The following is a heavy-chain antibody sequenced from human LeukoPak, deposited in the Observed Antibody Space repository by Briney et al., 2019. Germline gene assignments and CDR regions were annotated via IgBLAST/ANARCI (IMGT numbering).Heavy chain of an antibody. V-gene: IGHV5-51*01. CDR3: ARHQVAITGDYYGLDV. CDR2: INPDDSDP. Sequence: GESLEISWQGSGYTFINYWIGWVRQTPGKGLDWVGIINPDDSDPRYSASFQGQVTISADKSTSIAYLQSTRLKASDTAMYYCARHQVAITGDYYGLDVWGQGTTVTVSS. CDR1: GYTFINYW. J-gene: IGHJ6*02. D-gene: IGHD2-21*01.